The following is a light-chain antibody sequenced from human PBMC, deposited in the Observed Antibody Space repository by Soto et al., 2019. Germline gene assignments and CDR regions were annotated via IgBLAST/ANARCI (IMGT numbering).Light chain of an antibody. V-gene: IGKV3-11*01. CDR1: QSVSSY. Sequence: EIVLTQSPATLSLSPGERATLSCRASQSVSSYLAWYQQKPGQAPRLLIYDASNRATGIPARFSGSGSGTDFTLTISSLXXXXXXXXYCQQRSNWPQTFGQGTKL. CDR2: DAS. CDR3: QQRSNWPQT. J-gene: IGKJ2*01.